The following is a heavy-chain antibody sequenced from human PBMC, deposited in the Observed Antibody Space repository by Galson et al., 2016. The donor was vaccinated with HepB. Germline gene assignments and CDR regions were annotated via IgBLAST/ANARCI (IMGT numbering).Heavy chain of an antibody. D-gene: IGHD5-18*01. CDR2: ISYDGSSK. J-gene: IGHJ3*02. CDR3: AKSVGIQLWLDHAFDI. CDR1: GFNFRGYW. Sequence: SLRLSCAASGFNFRGYWMSWVRQAPGKGLEWVAVISYDGSSKYYADSVKGRFTISRDNSKNTPYVQMNSLRAEDTAVYYCAKSVGIQLWLDHAFDIWGQGTMVTVSP. V-gene: IGHV3-30*18.